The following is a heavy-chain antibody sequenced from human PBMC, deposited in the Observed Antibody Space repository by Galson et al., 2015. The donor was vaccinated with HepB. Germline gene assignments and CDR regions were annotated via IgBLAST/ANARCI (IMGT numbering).Heavy chain of an antibody. CDR1: GSIFSSYS. J-gene: IGHJ6*02. CDR3: AREDGMDV. V-gene: IGHV3-21*01. Sequence: SLRLSCAASGSIFSSYSMNWVRQAPGKGLEWVSSISGRSTYIYYADSVKGRFTISRDNAKNSLYLQVNSLRVEDTAVYYCAREDGMDVWGQGTTVIVSS. CDR2: ISGRSTYI.